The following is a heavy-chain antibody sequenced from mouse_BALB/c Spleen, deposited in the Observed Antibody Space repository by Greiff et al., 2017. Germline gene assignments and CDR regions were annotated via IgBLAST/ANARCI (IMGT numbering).Heavy chain of an antibody. D-gene: IGHD1-1*01. CDR3: ARSNYYGSSYWFAY. Sequence: EVQLQQSGAELVKPGASVKLSCTASGFNIKDTYMHWVKQRPEQGLEWIGRIDPANGNTKYDPKFQGKATITADTSSNTAYLQLSSLTSEDTAVYYCARSNYYGSSYWFAYWGQGTLVTVSA. CDR2: IDPANGNT. J-gene: IGHJ3*01. CDR1: GFNIKDTY. V-gene: IGHV14-3*02.